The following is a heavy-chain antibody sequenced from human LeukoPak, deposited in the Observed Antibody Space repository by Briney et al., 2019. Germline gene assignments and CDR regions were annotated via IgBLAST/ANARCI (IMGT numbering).Heavy chain of an antibody. CDR2: IYYSGST. V-gene: IGHV4-59*08. Sequence: SETLSLTCTVSGGSISSYYWSWIRQPPGKGLEWIGYIYYSGSTNYNPSLKSRVTISVDTSKNQFSLKLSSVTAADTAVYYCARHGRYSSSWYPFDYWGQGTLVTVSS. CDR1: GGSISSYY. CDR3: ARHGRYSSSWYPFDY. J-gene: IGHJ4*02. D-gene: IGHD6-13*01.